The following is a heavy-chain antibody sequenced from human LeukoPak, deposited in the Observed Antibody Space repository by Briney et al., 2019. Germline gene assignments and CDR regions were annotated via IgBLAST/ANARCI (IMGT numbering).Heavy chain of an antibody. CDR1: GYTFTSYY. J-gene: IGHJ4*02. CDR3: ARATVPAAIPIQSNFDY. Sequence: GASVKVSCKASGYTFTSYYMHWVRQAPGQGLEWMGIINPSGGSTSYAQKSQGRVTMTRDTSTSTVYMELSSLRSEDTAVYYCARATVPAAIPIQSNFDYWGQGTLVTVSS. CDR2: INPSGGST. V-gene: IGHV1-46*01. D-gene: IGHD2-2*01.